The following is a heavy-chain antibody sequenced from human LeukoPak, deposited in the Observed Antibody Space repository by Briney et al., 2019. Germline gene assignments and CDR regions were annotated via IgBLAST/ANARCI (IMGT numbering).Heavy chain of an antibody. CDR3: ARDHSSSCQLFDY. D-gene: IGHD6-13*01. V-gene: IGHV1-18*01. Sequence: RASVKVSCKASGYTFTNYGITWVRQAPGQGLEWMGWRSAYNGNTKYAQTLRGRVTMTTDTSTSTAYMELRSLRSDDTAVYYCARDHSSSCQLFDYWGQGTLVTVSS. CDR1: GYTFTNYG. CDR2: RSAYNGNT. J-gene: IGHJ4*02.